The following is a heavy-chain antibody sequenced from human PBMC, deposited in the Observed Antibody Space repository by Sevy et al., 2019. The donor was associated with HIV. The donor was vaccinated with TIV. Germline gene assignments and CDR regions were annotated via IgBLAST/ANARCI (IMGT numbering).Heavy chain of an antibody. Sequence: GGSLRLSCAASGFTFSSYAMSWVRQAPGKGLEWVSAISGSGGSTYYADSVKGRFTISRDNSKNTLYLQMNSLRAEDTAVCCCAQVVILGGFDVWGQGTMVTVSS. V-gene: IGHV3-23*01. J-gene: IGHJ3*01. CDR3: AQVVILGGFDV. D-gene: IGHD3-22*01. CDR2: ISGSGGST. CDR1: GFTFSSYA.